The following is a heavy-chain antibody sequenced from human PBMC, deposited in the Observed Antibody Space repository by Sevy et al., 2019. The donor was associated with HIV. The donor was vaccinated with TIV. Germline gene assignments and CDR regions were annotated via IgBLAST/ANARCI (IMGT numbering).Heavy chain of an antibody. J-gene: IGHJ4*02. Sequence: GGSLRLSCTASGFTFGDYCMSWVRQAPGKGLEWVAFLKSKAYGGTVDHAASVKGRFTILREDSKSIAYLQMNDLNTGDTGVYYCTRWKGGQSIFDYWGQGALVTVSS. CDR2: LKSKAYGGTV. D-gene: IGHD1-1*01. V-gene: IGHV3-49*04. CDR1: GFTFGDYC. CDR3: TRWKGGQSIFDY.